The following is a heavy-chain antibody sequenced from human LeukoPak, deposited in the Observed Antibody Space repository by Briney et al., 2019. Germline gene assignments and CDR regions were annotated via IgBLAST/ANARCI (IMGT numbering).Heavy chain of an antibody. V-gene: IGHV1-69*05. D-gene: IGHD3-22*01. J-gene: IGHJ4*02. Sequence: SVKVSCKASGGTFSSYAISWVRQAPGQGLEWMGGIIPIFGTANYAQKFQGRVTITTDESTSTAYMELSSLRSEDTAVYYCARIENYDSSTKPFDYWGQGTLVTVSS. CDR2: IIPIFGTA. CDR3: ARIENYDSSTKPFDY. CDR1: GGTFSSYA.